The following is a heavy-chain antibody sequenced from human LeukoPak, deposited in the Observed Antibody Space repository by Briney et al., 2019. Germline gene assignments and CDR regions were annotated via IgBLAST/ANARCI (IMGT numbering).Heavy chain of an antibody. V-gene: IGHV3-7*01. CDR1: GFTMSAYW. Sequence: WGSLKLSCKASGFTMSAYWMSWVRQAPGKGLEWVGNIKQDGSERNYVDSVKGRFTISRDTAKKSPYMQMNSLRAEVSDVYYCARDWGAYYHFFDYWGQGTLVTVSS. CDR2: IKQDGSER. J-gene: IGHJ4*02. CDR3: ARDWGAYYHFFDY. D-gene: IGHD3-22*01.